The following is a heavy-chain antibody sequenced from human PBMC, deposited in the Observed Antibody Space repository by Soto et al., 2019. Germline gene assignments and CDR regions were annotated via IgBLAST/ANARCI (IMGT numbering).Heavy chain of an antibody. V-gene: IGHV3-30*18. Sequence: PGGSLRLSCAASGFTFSSYGIHWVRQAPGKGLEWVAVISYDGSNKYYADSVKGRFTISRDNSKNTLYLQMNSLRAEDTAVYYCAKAYYYDGSGKEFDPWGQGTLVTVSS. CDR1: GFTFSSYG. D-gene: IGHD3-22*01. CDR2: ISYDGSNK. CDR3: AKAYYYDGSGKEFDP. J-gene: IGHJ5*02.